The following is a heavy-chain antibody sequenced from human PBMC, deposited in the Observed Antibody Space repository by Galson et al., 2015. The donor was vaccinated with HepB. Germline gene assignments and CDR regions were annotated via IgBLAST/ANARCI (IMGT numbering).Heavy chain of an antibody. CDR1: GFTLSGHA. V-gene: IGHV3-23*01. CDR2: VTIGGYI. CDR3: AQERGCGGTNCHNLRGY. D-gene: IGHD2-2*02. J-gene: IGHJ4*02. Sequence: LRLSCAASGFTLSGHAMAWVRHAPGKGLEWVSSVTIGGYIYYADSVKGRFTISRDISKNTLYLQMNSLRVEDTAVYYCAQERGCGGTNCHNLRGYWGPGTLVTVSS.